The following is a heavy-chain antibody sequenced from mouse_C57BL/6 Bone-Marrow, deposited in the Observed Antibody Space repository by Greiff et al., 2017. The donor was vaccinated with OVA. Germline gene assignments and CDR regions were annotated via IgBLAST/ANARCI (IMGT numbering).Heavy chain of an antibody. CDR3: ASPDHYYGRSYRDAMDY. D-gene: IGHD1-1*01. V-gene: IGHV1-72*01. Sequence: QVQLQQPGAELVKPGASVKLSCKASGYTFTSYWMHWVKQRPGRGLEWIGRIDPNSGGTKYNEKFKSKATLTVDKPSSTAYMQLSSLTSEDSAVYYCASPDHYYGRSYRDAMDYWGQGTSVTVSS. J-gene: IGHJ4*01. CDR2: IDPNSGGT. CDR1: GYTFTSYW.